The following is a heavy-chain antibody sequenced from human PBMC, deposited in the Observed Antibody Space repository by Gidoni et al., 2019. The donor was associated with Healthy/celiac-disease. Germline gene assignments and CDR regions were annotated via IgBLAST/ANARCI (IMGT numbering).Heavy chain of an antibody. CDR3: ARLYCSGGSCYHYSNWFDP. D-gene: IGHD2-15*01. Sequence: EVKKPGSSVKVSCKASGGTFSSYAISWVRQAPGQGLEWMGGIIPIFGTANYAQKFQGRVTITADESTSTAYMELSSLRSEDTAVYYCARLYCSGGSCYHYSNWFDPWGQGTLVTVSS. CDR2: IIPIFGTA. J-gene: IGHJ5*02. V-gene: IGHV1-69*01. CDR1: GGTFSSYA.